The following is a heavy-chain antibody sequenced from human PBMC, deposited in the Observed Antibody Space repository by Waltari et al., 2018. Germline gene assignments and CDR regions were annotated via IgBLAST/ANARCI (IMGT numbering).Heavy chain of an antibody. J-gene: IGHJ3*02. CDR2: ISGSGGST. V-gene: IGHV3-23*01. Sequence: EVQLLESGGGLVQPGGSLRLSCAASGFTFSSYAMSWVRQAPGKGLEWVSAISGSGGSTYYAYSVKGRFTISRDNSKNTLYLQMNSLRAEDTAVYYCAKDSKQGGWYVGAFDIWGQGTMVTVSS. D-gene: IGHD6-19*01. CDR1: GFTFSSYA. CDR3: AKDSKQGGWYVGAFDI.